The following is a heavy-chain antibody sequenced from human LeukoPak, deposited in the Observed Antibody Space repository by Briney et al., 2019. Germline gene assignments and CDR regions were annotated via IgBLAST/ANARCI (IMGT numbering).Heavy chain of an antibody. CDR1: GYTFTGYY. Sequence: EASVKVSCKVSGYTFTGYYMHWVRQAPGQGLEWMGWTNPNSGGTNYAQKFQGRVTMTRDTSISTAYMELSRLRSDDTAVYYCAREPAPISGWFESYYFDYWGQGTLVTVSS. D-gene: IGHD3-10*01. CDR2: TNPNSGGT. V-gene: IGHV1-2*02. J-gene: IGHJ4*02. CDR3: AREPAPISGWFESYYFDY.